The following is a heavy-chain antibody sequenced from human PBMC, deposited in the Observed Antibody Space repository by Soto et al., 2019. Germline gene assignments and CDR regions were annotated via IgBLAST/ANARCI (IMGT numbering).Heavy chain of an antibody. CDR3: ARQGGEGITIFGVVIIPVWFDP. J-gene: IGHJ5*02. V-gene: IGHV1-46*03. CDR2: INPSGGST. D-gene: IGHD3-3*01. Sequence: ASVKVSCKASGYTFTSYYMHWVRQAPGQGLEWMGIINPSGGSTSYAQKFQGRVTMTRDTSTSTVYMELSSLRSEDTAVYYCARQGGEGITIFGVVIIPVWFDPWGQGTLVTVSS. CDR1: GYTFTSYY.